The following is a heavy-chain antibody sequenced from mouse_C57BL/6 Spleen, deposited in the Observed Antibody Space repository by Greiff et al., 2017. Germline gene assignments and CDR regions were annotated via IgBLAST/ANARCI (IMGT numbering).Heavy chain of an antibody. Sequence: EVMLVESEGGLVQPGRAMKLSCTASGFTFSDYYMAWVRQAPEKGLEWVANINYDGSSTYYLDSLKSRFIISRDNAKNNLYLQMSSLKAEDTATYYCARDSGDYAMDYWGQGTSVTVSS. V-gene: IGHV5-16*01. CDR1: GFTFSDYY. J-gene: IGHJ4*01. CDR3: ARDSGDYAMDY. D-gene: IGHD3-1*01. CDR2: INYDGSST.